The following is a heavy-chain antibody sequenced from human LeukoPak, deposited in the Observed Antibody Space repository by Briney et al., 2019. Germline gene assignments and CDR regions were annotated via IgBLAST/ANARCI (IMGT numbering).Heavy chain of an antibody. CDR2: IYSGGST. D-gene: IGHD1-26*01. V-gene: IGHV3-53*01. J-gene: IGHJ4*02. Sequence: GGSLRLSCAASGFTISSNYMSWVRQAPGKGLEWVSVIYSGGSTYYADSVKGRFTISRDSSKNTLYLQMNSLRAEDTAVYYCARIFSGSYFYWSQGTLVTVSS. CDR1: GFTISSNY. CDR3: ARIFSGSYFY.